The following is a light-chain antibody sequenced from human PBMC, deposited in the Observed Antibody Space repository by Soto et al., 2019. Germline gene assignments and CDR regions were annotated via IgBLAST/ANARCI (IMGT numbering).Light chain of an antibody. CDR2: KAS. V-gene: IGKV1-5*03. CDR3: QQYNTYSQT. Sequence: IQMTQSPSALSASVGDRVTITCRASQTISNWLAWYQQKPGKAPKLLIYKASNLESGVPSRFSGSGSGTEFTLTIGSLQPEDFATYFCQQYNTYSQTFGQGTNVDIK. CDR1: QTISNW. J-gene: IGKJ1*01.